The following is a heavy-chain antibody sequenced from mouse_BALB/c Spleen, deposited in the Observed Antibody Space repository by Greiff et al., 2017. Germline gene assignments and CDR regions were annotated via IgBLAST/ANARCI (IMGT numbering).Heavy chain of an antibody. V-gene: IGHV4-2*02. J-gene: IGHJ4*01. D-gene: IGHD2-14*01. CDR1: GFDFSRYW. Sequence: EVQGVESGGGLVQPGGSLNLSCAASGFDFSRYWMSWARQAPGKGQEWIGEINPGSSTINYTPSLKDKFIISRDNAKNTLYLQMSKVRSEDTALYYCARLGTYYRYDGAMDYWGQGTSVTVSS. CDR3: ARLGTYYRYDGAMDY. CDR2: INPGSSTI.